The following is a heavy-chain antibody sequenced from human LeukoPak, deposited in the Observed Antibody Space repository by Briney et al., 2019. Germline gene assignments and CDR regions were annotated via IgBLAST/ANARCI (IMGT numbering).Heavy chain of an antibody. J-gene: IGHJ4*02. V-gene: IGHV4-39*01. CDR3: AREEASAADY. D-gene: IGHD6-13*01. CDR2: IYYNGGT. CDR1: GGSISSSSYY. Sequence: PSETLSLTCTVSGGSISSSSYYWGWIRQPPGKGLEWIGSIYYNGGTFYSPSLKSRASISVDTSKNQFSLKLSSVTAADTSVYFCAREEASAADYWGQGTLVTVSS.